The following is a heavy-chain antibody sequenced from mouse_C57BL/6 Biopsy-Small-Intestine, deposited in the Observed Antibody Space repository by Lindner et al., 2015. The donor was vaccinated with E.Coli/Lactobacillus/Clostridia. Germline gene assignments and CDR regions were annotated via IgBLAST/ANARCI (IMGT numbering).Heavy chain of an antibody. CDR3: ARRGGAWFAY. J-gene: IGHJ3*01. V-gene: IGHV1-9*01. CDR1: GYTFTGYW. CDR2: ILPGSGST. Sequence: VQLQESGAELMKPGASVKLSCKATGYTFTGYWIEWVKQRPGHGLEWIGEILPGSGSTNYNEKFKGKATFTADTSSNTAYMQLGSLTTEDSAIYYCARRGGAWFAYWGQGTLVTVSA.